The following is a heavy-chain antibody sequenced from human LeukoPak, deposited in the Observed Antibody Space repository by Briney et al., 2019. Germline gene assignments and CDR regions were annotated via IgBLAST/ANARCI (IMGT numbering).Heavy chain of an antibody. CDR3: AKVGGDVVPAGTFDY. D-gene: IGHD2-2*01. J-gene: IGHJ4*02. Sequence: GVSLRLPCAVSGFTFSSYDMSWVRQAPGKGLEWVSDIYCSGGSIYYADSVKGRFNTSRDNSKNTLYLQMNSLRAEDTAVYYCAKVGGDVVPAGTFDYWGQGTLVTVSS. V-gene: IGHV3-23*01. CDR2: IYCSGGSI. CDR1: GFTFSSYD.